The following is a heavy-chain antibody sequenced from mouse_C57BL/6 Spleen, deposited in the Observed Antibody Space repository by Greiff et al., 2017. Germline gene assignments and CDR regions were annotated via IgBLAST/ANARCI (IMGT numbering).Heavy chain of an antibody. CDR3: AGTTVVATDCYFDV. CDR2: INPSNGGT. D-gene: IGHD1-1*01. J-gene: IGHJ1*03. Sequence: VQLQQPGTELVKPGASVKLSCKASGYTFTSYWMHWVKQRPGQGLEWIGNINPSNGGTNYNEKFKSKATLTVDKSSSTAYMQLSSLTSEDSAVYYCAGTTVVATDCYFDVWGTGTTVTVSS. V-gene: IGHV1-53*01. CDR1: GYTFTSYW.